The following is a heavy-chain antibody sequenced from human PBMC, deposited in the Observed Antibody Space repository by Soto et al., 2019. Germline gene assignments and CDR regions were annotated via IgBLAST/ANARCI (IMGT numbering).Heavy chain of an antibody. CDR1: GYTFTSYA. CDR3: ARGGAGYYFDY. CDR2: INAGNGDT. Sequence: GASVKVSCKASGYTFTSYAIHWVRQAPGQRLEWMGWINAGNGDTKYSQKFQGRVTITRDTSANTAYMELSGLRSEGTAVYYCARGGAGYYFDYWGQGTLVTVSS. J-gene: IGHJ4*02. D-gene: IGHD2-15*01. V-gene: IGHV1-3*01.